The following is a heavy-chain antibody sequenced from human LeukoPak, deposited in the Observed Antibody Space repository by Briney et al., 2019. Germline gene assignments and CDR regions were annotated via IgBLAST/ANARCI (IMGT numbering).Heavy chain of an antibody. J-gene: IGHJ4*02. CDR3: ARWASLIYDSNWYAPLDY. D-gene: IGHD6-13*01. CDR2: IIPNLGTA. Sequence: ASVKVSCKAPGGTFSSNEISWVRQAPGQGLEWMGRIIPNLGTANYAQSFQGRVTITADKSTSTAYMELSSLRSEDTAVYFCARWASLIYDSNWYAPLDYWGQGTLVTVSS. V-gene: IGHV1-69*04. CDR1: GGTFSSNE.